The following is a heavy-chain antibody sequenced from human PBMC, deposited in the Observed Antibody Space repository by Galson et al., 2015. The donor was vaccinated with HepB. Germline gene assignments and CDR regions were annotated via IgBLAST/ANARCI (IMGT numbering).Heavy chain of an antibody. Sequence: SLSLSCAVSGFTFSNFGMHWVRQAPGKGLEWVAVIWFDGTNKNYADSVKGRFTISRDNSNNTLYLQMTSLRAEETAVYYCARDYGGGSPRNYLYYWGQGTLGTVSS. D-gene: IGHD2-15*01. CDR1: GFTFSNFG. CDR2: IWFDGTNK. V-gene: IGHV3-33*01. J-gene: IGHJ4*02. CDR3: ARDYGGGSPRNYLYY.